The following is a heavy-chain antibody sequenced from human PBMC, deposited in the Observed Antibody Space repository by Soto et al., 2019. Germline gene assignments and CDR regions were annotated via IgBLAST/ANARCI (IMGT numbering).Heavy chain of an antibody. CDR3: ARGRSINTNMDY. V-gene: IGHV3-21*01. J-gene: IGHJ4*02. D-gene: IGHD2-2*01. CDR1: GFTFSTYS. CDR2: ISSSRGYR. Sequence: GGSLRLSCAASGFTFSTYSMNWVRQAPGKGLEWVSSISSSRGYRSYADSVKGRFTISRDNAKNSLYLQMDSLRAEDTAVYYCARGRSINTNMDYWGKETLVTVSS.